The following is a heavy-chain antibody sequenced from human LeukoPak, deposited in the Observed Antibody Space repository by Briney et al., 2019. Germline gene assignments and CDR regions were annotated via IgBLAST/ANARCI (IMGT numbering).Heavy chain of an antibody. CDR3: AKALVTTRYGMDV. V-gene: IGHV3-7*03. D-gene: IGHD4-17*01. CDR1: GFPFSSYC. Sequence: GGSLRLSCVASGFPFSSYCMTWVRRAPGKGLKWVANIKQDGSKKSYVDSVKDRFTISRDNAKNSLYLQMNSLRAEDTALYYCAKALVTTRYGMDVWGQGTTVTVSS. J-gene: IGHJ6*02. CDR2: IKQDGSKK.